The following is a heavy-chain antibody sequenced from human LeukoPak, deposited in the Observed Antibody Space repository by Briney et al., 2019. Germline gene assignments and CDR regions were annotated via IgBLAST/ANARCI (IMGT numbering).Heavy chain of an antibody. CDR1: GGSFSVYY. D-gene: IGHD5-18*01. CDR2: INHSGST. V-gene: IGHV4-34*01. CDR3: ASGYSYGDY. J-gene: IGHJ4*02. Sequence: SETLSLTCAVYGGSFSVYYWSWIRQPPGKGLEWIGEINHSGSTNYNPSLKSRVTISVDTSKNQFSLKLSSVTAADTAVYYCASGYSYGDYWGQGTLVTVSS.